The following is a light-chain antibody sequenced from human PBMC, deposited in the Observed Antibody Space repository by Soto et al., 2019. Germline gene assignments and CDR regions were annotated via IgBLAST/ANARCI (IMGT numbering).Light chain of an antibody. CDR1: SGSVSTSYY. J-gene: IGLJ1*01. V-gene: IGLV8-61*01. CDR2: STN. Sequence: QAVVTQEPSFSVSPGGTVTLTCGLSSGSVSTSYYPSWYQQTPGQAPRMLIYSTNTRSSGVPDRFSGSILGNKAALTITGAQADDESDYYCVLYMGSGISYVFGTGTKVTVL. CDR3: VLYMGSGISYV.